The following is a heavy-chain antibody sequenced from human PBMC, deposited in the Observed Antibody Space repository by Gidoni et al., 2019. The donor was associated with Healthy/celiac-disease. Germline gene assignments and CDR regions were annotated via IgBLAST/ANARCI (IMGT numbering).Heavy chain of an antibody. D-gene: IGHD3-10*01. Sequence: QVQPQQWGAGLLKPSETLSLTCAVYGGSFSGYYWSWIRQPPGKGLEWIGEINHSGSTNYNPSLKSRVTISVDTSKNQFSLKLSSVTAADTAVYYCARVGMATMVLVYWGQGTLVTVSS. CDR1: GGSFSGYY. V-gene: IGHV4-34*01. CDR3: ARVGMATMVLVY. J-gene: IGHJ4*02. CDR2: INHSGST.